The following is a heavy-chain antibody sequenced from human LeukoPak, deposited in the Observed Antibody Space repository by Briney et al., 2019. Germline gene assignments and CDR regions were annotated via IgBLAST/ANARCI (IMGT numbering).Heavy chain of an antibody. J-gene: IGHJ5*02. Sequence: ASVKVSCKASGYTFTSYGISWVRQAPGQELEWMGWISAYNGNTNYAQKVQGRVTMTTDTSTSTAYMELRSLRSDDTAVYYCARSRRILAANWFDPWGQGTLVTVSS. CDR2: ISAYNGNT. CDR1: GYTFTSYG. D-gene: IGHD3-3*02. CDR3: ARSRRILAANWFDP. V-gene: IGHV1-18*04.